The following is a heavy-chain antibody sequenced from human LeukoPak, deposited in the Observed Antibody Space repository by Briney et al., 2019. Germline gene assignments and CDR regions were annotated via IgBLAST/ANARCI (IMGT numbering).Heavy chain of an antibody. CDR3: ARDPVGARSSSDYMDV. J-gene: IGHJ6*03. D-gene: IGHD6-6*01. CDR1: GGSISSGNYY. V-gene: IGHV4-61*02. Sequence: SETLSLTCTVSGGSISSGNYYWSWIRQPAGKGLEWIGRIYTSGSTNYNPSLKSRVTISVDTSKNQFSLKLSSVTAADTAVYYCARDPVGARSSSDYMDVWGKGTTVTVSS. CDR2: IYTSGST.